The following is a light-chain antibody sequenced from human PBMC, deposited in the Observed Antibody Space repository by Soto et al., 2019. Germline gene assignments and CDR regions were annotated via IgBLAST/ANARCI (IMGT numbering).Light chain of an antibody. V-gene: IGKV3-20*01. CDR2: DAS. CDR1: QSIISTS. J-gene: IGKJ1*01. Sequence: EIVLTQSPGTLSLSPGEKATLSCRASQSIISTSVAWYQQRPGQAPRVLIYDASTRATGIPDRFSGSGSGTDFTLTIRRLEPEDFAVYYCHQYGSSRTFGQGTKVEI. CDR3: HQYGSSRT.